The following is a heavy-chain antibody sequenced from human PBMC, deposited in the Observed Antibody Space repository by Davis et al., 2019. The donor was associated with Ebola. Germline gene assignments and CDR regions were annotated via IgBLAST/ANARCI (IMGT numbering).Heavy chain of an antibody. J-gene: IGHJ4*02. D-gene: IGHD6-19*01. CDR3: ARDLGAGTFPAY. CDR2: INPSGGST. CDR1: GYTFTSYY. Sequence: ASVKVSCKASGYTFTSYYMHWVRQAPGQGLEWMGIINPSGGSTSYAQKFQGRVTMTEDTSTDTAYMELRSLRSDDTAVYYCARDLGAGTFPAYWGQGTLVTVSS. V-gene: IGHV1-46*01.